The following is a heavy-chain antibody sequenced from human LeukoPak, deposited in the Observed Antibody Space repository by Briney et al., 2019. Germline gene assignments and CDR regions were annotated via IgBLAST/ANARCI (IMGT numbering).Heavy chain of an antibody. CDR3: ARQRKGMVRGVMGPQNYYYMDV. CDR1: GYRFTSYW. Sequence: KGGESLKISCKGFGYRFTSYWIGWVRQIPGKGLEWMGIIYPRDSDTRYSPSFEGQVTISADKSISTAYLQWSSLKASDTAMYYCARQRKGMVRGVMGPQNYYYMDVWGKGTTVTISS. V-gene: IGHV5-51*01. CDR2: IYPRDSDT. D-gene: IGHD3-10*01. J-gene: IGHJ6*03.